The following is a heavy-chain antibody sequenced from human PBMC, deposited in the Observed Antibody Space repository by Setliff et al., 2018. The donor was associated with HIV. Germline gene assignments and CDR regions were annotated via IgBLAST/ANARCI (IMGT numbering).Heavy chain of an antibody. CDR2: FNPIFTSP. CDR3: ARGVRVAVVQRASSLDF. Sequence: ASVKVSCKSSGGIFTTSSINWMRQVPGQGLEWMGGFNPIFTSPDYAQKFQDRITMTADESTSTAYMELRSLTSEDTAVYFCARGVRVAVVQRASSLDFWGQGTLVTVSS. J-gene: IGHJ4*02. D-gene: IGHD6-19*01. CDR1: GGIFTTSS. V-gene: IGHV1-69*13.